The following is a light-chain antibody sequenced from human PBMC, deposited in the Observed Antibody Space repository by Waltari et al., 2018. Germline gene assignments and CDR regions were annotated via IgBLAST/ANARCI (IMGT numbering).Light chain of an antibody. CDR1: SIVVGGYNL. Sequence: QSALTQPAPVSGSPGRSTTIPRPGTSIVVGGYNLVPWYQHHPGKAPQLMIYWVSKRPAGVSNRLSGSKSGNTASLTISGLQAEDEADYYCCSYAGSSTSVVFGGGTKLTVL. CDR3: CSYAGSSTSVV. J-gene: IGLJ2*01. CDR2: WVS. V-gene: IGLV2-23*02.